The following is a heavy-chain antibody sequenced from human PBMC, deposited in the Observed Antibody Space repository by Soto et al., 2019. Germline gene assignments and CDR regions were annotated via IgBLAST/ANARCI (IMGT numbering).Heavy chain of an antibody. CDR3: ARGSVVGFDP. J-gene: IGHJ5*02. Sequence: QVQLVQSGAEVQKPGSSVKVSCKSSGYTFTSYAMHWVRQAPGQRHEWMGWINAGNGNTKYSQKFQGRVTITRDTSASTAYMEMSSLRSEDTAVYYCARGSVVGFDPWGQGTLVTVSS. CDR2: INAGNGNT. V-gene: IGHV1-3*01. CDR1: GYTFTSYA. D-gene: IGHD2-15*01.